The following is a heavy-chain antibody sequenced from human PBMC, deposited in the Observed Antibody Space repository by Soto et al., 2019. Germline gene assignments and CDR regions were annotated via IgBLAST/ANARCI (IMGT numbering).Heavy chain of an antibody. D-gene: IGHD3-10*01. CDR1: GGSISSYY. CDR2: IYTSGST. V-gene: IGHV4-4*07. J-gene: IGHJ6*02. CDR3: ARDYYGSGSYSHIFYYYYGMDV. Sequence: PSETLSLTCTVSGGSISSYYWSWIRQPAGKGLEWIGRIYTSGSTNYNPSLKSRVTMSVDTSKNQFSLKLSSVTAADTAVYYCARDYYGSGSYSHIFYYYYGMDVWGQGTTVTVSS.